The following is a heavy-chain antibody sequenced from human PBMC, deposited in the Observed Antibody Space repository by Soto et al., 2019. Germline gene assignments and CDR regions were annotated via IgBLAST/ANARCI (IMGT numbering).Heavy chain of an antibody. J-gene: IGHJ4*02. V-gene: IGHV4-39*02. CDR1: GDSISSSSYY. CDR3: AIEQAVRLSMVRGIRYFEY. D-gene: IGHD3-10*01. Sequence: PSETLSLTCTVSGDSISSSSYYWGWIRQPPGKGLEWIGSIYYSGSTFYNPSLRSRVTISVDTSKNQFSLKLNSVTAADTAVYYCAIEQAVRLSMVRGIRYFEYCGQGTLVTVSS. CDR2: IYYSGST.